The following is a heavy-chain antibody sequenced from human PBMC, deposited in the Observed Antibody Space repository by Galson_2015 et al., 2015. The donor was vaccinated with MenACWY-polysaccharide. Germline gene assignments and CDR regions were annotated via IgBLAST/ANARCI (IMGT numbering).Heavy chain of an antibody. D-gene: IGHD1-14*01. CDR1: EFSFSRFG. Sequence: SLRLSCAASEFSFSRFGMHWVRQAPGKGLEWVAFIPSHGSNKVYEDSVKGRFTISRDNSKNTLYLEMNNLRTEDTAVYYCVNGGPKPDLEYFQHCGQGTLVIVSS. J-gene: IGHJ1*01. V-gene: IGHV3-30*18. CDR2: IPSHGSNK. CDR3: VNGGPKPDLEYFQH.